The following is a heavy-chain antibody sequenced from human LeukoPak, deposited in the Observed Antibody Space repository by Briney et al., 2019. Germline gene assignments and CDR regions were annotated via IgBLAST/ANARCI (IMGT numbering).Heavy chain of an antibody. D-gene: IGHD2-15*01. CDR1: GYTFTSYG. CDR3: ARDPLNWLVVAADNWFDP. Sequence: ASVKVSCKASGYTFTSYGISWVRQAPGQGLEWMGWISAYNGNTNYAQKLQGRVTMTTDTSTSTAYMELSSLRSDDTAVYYCARDPLNWLVVAADNWFDPWGQGTLVTVSS. V-gene: IGHV1-18*01. J-gene: IGHJ5*02. CDR2: ISAYNGNT.